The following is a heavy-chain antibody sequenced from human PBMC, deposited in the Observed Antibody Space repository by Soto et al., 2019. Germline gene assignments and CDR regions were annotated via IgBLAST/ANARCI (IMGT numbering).Heavy chain of an antibody. D-gene: IGHD2-15*01. Sequence: GASVKVSCKASGYTFTSYDINWVRQATGQGLEWMGWMNPNSGNTGYAQKFQGRVTMTRNTSISTAYMELSSLRSEDTAVYYCARGIGVYSISDEYFQHWGQGTLVTVSS. V-gene: IGHV1-8*01. CDR1: GYTFTSYD. CDR2: MNPNSGNT. CDR3: ARGIGVYSISDEYFQH. J-gene: IGHJ1*01.